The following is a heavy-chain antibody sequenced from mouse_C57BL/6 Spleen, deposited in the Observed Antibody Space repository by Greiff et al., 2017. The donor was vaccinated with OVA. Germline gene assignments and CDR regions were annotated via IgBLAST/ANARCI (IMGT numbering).Heavy chain of an antibody. Sequence: QVQLQQSGAELVRPGTSVKVSCKASGYAFTNYLIEWVKQRPGQGLEWIGVINPGSGGTNYNEKFKGKATLTADKSSSTAYMQLSSLTSEDSAVYFGARSGVGLYYFDYWGQGTTLTVSS. CDR2: INPGSGGT. CDR3: ARSGVGLYYFDY. CDR1: GYAFTNYL. D-gene: IGHD1-1*02. J-gene: IGHJ2*01. V-gene: IGHV1-54*01.